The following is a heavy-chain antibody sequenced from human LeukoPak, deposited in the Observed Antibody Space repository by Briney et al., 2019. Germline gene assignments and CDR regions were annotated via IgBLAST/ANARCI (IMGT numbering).Heavy chain of an antibody. J-gene: IGHJ4*02. CDR2: ISYDGSNK. D-gene: IGHD6-6*01. CDR3: AVPGVGSIAARTPHARGLF. Sequence: GGSLRLSCAASGFTFSRYSMNWVRQAPGKGLEWVAVISYDGSNKYYADSVKGRFTISRDNSKNTLYLQMNSLRAEDTAVYYCAVPGVGSIAARTPHARGLFWGQGTLVTVSS. V-gene: IGHV3-30*03. CDR1: GFTFSRYS.